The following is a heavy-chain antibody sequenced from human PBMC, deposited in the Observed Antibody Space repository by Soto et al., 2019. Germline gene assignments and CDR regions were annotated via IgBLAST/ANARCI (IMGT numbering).Heavy chain of an antibody. Sequence: SETLSLTCTVSGGSISSGDYYWSWIRQPPGKGLEWIGYIYYSGSTYYNPSLKSRVTISVDTSKNQFSLKLSSVTAADTAVYYCARSHIAAAGPFDYGGKETLVTVPS. D-gene: IGHD6-13*01. CDR1: GGSISSGDYY. V-gene: IGHV4-30-4*01. CDR2: IYYSGST. CDR3: ARSHIAAAGPFDY. J-gene: IGHJ4*02.